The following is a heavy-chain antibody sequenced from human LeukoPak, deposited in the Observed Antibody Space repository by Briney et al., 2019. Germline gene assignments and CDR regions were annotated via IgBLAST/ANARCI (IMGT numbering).Heavy chain of an antibody. J-gene: IGHJ4*02. D-gene: IGHD3-10*01. CDR2: VRYDGSNK. Sequence: GGSLRLSCAASGFTFSRYGMYWVRQAPGKGLEWVAFVRYDGSNKYYTDSVKGRFTISRDNSKNTLYLQMNSLRAEDTAVYYCARGRYVSFGEPYYFDYWGQGTLVTVSS. CDR1: GFTFSRYG. CDR3: ARGRYVSFGEPYYFDY. V-gene: IGHV3-30*02.